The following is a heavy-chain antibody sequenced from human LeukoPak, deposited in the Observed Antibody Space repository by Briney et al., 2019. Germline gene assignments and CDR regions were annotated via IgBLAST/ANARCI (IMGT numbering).Heavy chain of an antibody. D-gene: IGHD6-13*01. CDR1: GYTFTGYY. V-gene: IGHV1-2*06. CDR3: ARGAATGQTRDY. J-gene: IGHJ4*02. CDR2: INPDSGVS. Sequence: ASVKVSCKASGYTFTGYYVHWARQAPGQGLEWMGRINPDSGVSNYAQKFQGRVTLTRDTSISAAYMELSSLTSDDTAVYYCARGAATGQTRDYWGQGTLVTVSS.